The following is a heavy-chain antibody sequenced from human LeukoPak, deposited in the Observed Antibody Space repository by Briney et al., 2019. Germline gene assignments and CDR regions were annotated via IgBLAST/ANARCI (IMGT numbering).Heavy chain of an antibody. Sequence: GGSLRLSCAASGFTFSSYGMHWVRQAPGKGLEWVAVIWYDGSNKYYADSVKGRFTISRDNSKNTLYLQMNSLRAEDTAVYYCARGYGDHENYFDYWGQGTLVTVSS. J-gene: IGHJ4*02. CDR1: GFTFSSYG. V-gene: IGHV3-33*01. CDR2: IWYDGSNK. CDR3: ARGYGDHENYFDY. D-gene: IGHD4-17*01.